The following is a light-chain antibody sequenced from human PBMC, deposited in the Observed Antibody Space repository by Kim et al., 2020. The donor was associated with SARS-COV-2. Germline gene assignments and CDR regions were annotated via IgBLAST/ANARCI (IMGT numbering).Light chain of an antibody. CDR1: TLADKY. CDR2: EGT. Sequence: SYELTQPPSVSVSPGQTAIITCSGDTLADKYACWYQQKPGQSPVLVIYEGTERPSGIPERFSASKPGATATLTISGTQAMDEADYYCQAWDDRTVIFGGGTQLTVL. J-gene: IGLJ2*01. CDR3: QAWDDRTVI. V-gene: IGLV3-1*01.